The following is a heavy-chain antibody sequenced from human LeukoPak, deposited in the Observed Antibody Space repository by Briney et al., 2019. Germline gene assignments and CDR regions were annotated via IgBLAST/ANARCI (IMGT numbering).Heavy chain of an antibody. CDR1: GYTLTELS. D-gene: IGHD4-17*01. V-gene: IGHV1-24*01. CDR3: ATFGDYVGPRDY. J-gene: IGHJ4*02. Sequence: ASVKVSCKVSGYTLTELSMHWVRQAPGKGLEGMGGFDPEDGETIYAQKFQGRVTMTEDTSTDTAYMELSSLRSEDTAVYYCATFGDYVGPRDYWGQGTLVTVSS. CDR2: FDPEDGET.